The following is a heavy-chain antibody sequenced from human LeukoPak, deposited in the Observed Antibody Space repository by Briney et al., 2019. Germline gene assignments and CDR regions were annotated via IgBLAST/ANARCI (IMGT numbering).Heavy chain of an antibody. CDR1: GFTFSDYY. Sequence: GSLRLSCAASGFTFSDYYMSWIRQAPGKGLEWVSYISSSASTVYYADSVKGRFSISRDNAKKSMYLQMNSLRAEDTAVYYCASGRGSYFPHWGQGTLVTVSS. CDR3: ASGRGSYFPH. J-gene: IGHJ1*01. V-gene: IGHV3-11*04. CDR2: ISSSASTV. D-gene: IGHD1-26*01.